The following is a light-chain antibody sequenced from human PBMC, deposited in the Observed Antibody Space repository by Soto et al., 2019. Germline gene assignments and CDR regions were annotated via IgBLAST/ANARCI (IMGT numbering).Light chain of an antibody. Sequence: DIQLTQSPSSLSASVTDRVTITCRSIQSINNNLNWYQQKLGKAPELLIYRASTLQSGVPSRFSGSGSGTDFTLTISSLEHEDFGTYDCHQSYSTPYTFGQGNKLEIK. V-gene: IGKV1-39*01. CDR2: RAS. CDR1: QSINNN. CDR3: HQSYSTPYT. J-gene: IGKJ2*01.